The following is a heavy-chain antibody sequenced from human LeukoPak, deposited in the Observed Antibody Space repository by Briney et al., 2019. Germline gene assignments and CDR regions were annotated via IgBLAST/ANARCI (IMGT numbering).Heavy chain of an antibody. V-gene: IGHV3-66*01. D-gene: IGHD1-26*01. J-gene: IGHJ4*02. CDR2: VYSGGST. CDR1: GFIVSSNY. Sequence: GGSLRLSCAASGFIVSSNYMSWVRQAPGKGLEWVSVVYSGGSTFYADSVKGRFTISRDNSKNTLYLQVNSLRVEDTAVYYCAREGRGSYYFDYWGQGTLVTVSS. CDR3: AREGRGSYYFDY.